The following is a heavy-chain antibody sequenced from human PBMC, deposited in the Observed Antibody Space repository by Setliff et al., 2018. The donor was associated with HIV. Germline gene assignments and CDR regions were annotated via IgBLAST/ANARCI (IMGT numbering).Heavy chain of an antibody. CDR1: GGSINTGGYY. CDR2: IYYSGST. D-gene: IGHD3-22*01. J-gene: IGHJ4*02. Sequence: PSETLSLTCNVSGGSINTGGYYWSWIRQHPGKGLEWIGYIYYSGSTYYNPSLKSRATISVDTSKTQFSLNLTSVTAADTAIYYCARVIQSSSSPFDFWGQGILVTVSS. CDR3: ARVIQSSSSPFDF. V-gene: IGHV4-31*03.